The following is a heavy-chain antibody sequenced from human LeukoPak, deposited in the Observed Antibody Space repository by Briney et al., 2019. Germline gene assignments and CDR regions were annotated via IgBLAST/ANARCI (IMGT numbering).Heavy chain of an antibody. CDR1: GFTFSSYA. D-gene: IGHD3-10*01. CDR3: AKYGSSMDS. V-gene: IGHV3-66*02. J-gene: IGHJ4*02. CDR2: IYSGGST. Sequence: GGSLRLSCEASGFTFSSYAMSWVRQAPGKGLEWVSIIYSGGSTYYADSVKGRFTISRDNSKSTLYLQMNSLRAEDTAVYYCAKYGSSMDSWGQGTLVTVSS.